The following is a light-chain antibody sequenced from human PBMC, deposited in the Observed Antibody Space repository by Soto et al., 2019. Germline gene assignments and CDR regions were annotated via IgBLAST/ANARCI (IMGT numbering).Light chain of an antibody. J-gene: IGKJ1*01. Sequence: DIQMTQSPSSLSASVGDRVTITCRARQNINSYLNWYQQKPGKAPKLLIYAASSLQSGVPSRFSGSGSGTDFTLTVSSLQPEDFATYYCQQSYSTLWTFGQGTKVDIK. CDR1: QNINSY. CDR2: AAS. V-gene: IGKV1-39*01. CDR3: QQSYSTLWT.